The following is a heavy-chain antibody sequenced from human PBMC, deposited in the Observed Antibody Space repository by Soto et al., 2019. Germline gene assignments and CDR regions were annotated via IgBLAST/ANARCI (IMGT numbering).Heavy chain of an antibody. D-gene: IGHD6-13*01. Sequence: SETLSLTCTVSGGSISSSSYYWGWIRQPPGKGLEWIGSIYYSGSTYYNPSLKSRVTISVDTSKNQFSLKLSSVTAADTAVYYCANGIAAADAGGYYYYGMDVWGQGTTVTVSS. V-gene: IGHV4-39*01. CDR2: IYYSGST. J-gene: IGHJ6*02. CDR3: ANGIAAADAGGYYYYGMDV. CDR1: GGSISSSSYY.